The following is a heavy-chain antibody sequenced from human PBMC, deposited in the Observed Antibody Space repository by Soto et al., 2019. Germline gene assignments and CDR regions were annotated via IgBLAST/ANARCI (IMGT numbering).Heavy chain of an antibody. J-gene: IGHJ4*02. V-gene: IGHV3-23*01. Sequence: GGSLRLSCAASGFTFSSYAMSWVRQAPGKGLEWVSAISGSGGSTYYADSVKGRFTISRDNSKNTLYLQMNSLRAEDTAVYYCAKDRHCSGGSCYPSRYYFDYWGQGTLVTVSS. CDR3: AKDRHCSGGSCYPSRYYFDY. CDR1: GFTFSSYA. CDR2: ISGSGGST. D-gene: IGHD2-15*01.